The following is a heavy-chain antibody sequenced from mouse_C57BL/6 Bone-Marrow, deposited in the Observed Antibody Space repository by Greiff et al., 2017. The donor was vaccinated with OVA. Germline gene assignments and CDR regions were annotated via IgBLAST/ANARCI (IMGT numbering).Heavy chain of an antibody. Sequence: QVQLQQSGAELARPGASVKLSCKASGYTFTSYGISWVKQRTGQGLEWIGEIDPRSGNTYYNEKFKGKATLTADKSSSTAYMELRSLTSEDSAVYFCARGRKNTTVVADYFDYWGQGTTLTVSS. CDR3: ARGRKNTTVVADYFDY. CDR1: GYTFTSYG. D-gene: IGHD1-1*01. J-gene: IGHJ2*01. CDR2: IDPRSGNT. V-gene: IGHV1-81*01.